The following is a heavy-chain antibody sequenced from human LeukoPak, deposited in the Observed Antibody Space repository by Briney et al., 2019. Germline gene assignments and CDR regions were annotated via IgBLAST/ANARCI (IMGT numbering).Heavy chain of an antibody. CDR3: MRSDYGGLVDP. V-gene: IGHV3-23*01. D-gene: IGHD4-17*01. CDR2: ISGSGGST. CDR1: GFPLRTYV. Sequence: GGSLRLSCAASGFPLRTYVMTWVRQAAGKGLEWVSTISGSGGSTYYADSVKGRFTISRDNSKNTLYLEMNSLRVDDSATYICMRSDYGGLVDPWGQGTLVTVSS. J-gene: IGHJ5*02.